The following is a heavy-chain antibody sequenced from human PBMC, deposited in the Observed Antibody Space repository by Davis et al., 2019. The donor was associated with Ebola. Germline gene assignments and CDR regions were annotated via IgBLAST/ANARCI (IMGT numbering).Heavy chain of an antibody. Sequence: PGGSLRLSCATSGFTFSWHWMTWVRQAPGKGLEWVANINQGGSEKYYVDSVKGRFTISRDNAKNSLYLQMNSLKTEDTAVYYCARAASYRNYYYMDVWGKGTTVTVSS. CDR2: INQGGSEK. V-gene: IGHV3-7*03. CDR3: ARAASYRNYYYMDV. D-gene: IGHD3-10*01. J-gene: IGHJ6*03. CDR1: GFTFSWHW.